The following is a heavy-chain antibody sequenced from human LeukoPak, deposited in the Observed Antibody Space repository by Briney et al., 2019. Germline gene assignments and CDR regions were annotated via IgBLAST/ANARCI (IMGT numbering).Heavy chain of an antibody. D-gene: IGHD6-19*01. V-gene: IGHV1-2*02. CDR1: GYTFTGYY. CDR3: ARVRAVAGTIDY. Sequence: GASVKVFCKASGYTFTGYYMHWVRQAPGQGLEWTGWINPNSGGTNYAQKFQGRVTMTRDTSISTAYMELSRLRSDDTAVYYCARVRAVAGTIDYWGQGTLVTASS. J-gene: IGHJ4*02. CDR2: INPNSGGT.